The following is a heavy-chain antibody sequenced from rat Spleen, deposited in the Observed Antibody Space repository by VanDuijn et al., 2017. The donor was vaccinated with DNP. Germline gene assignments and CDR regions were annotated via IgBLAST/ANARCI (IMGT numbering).Heavy chain of an antibody. D-gene: IGHD1-11*01. CDR3: VTHTHYYGGYSPFDY. Sequence: EVQLVESGGGLVQPGNSLKLSCAASGFTFSDYAMAWVRQSPKKGLEWVATIIYDGSSTYYRDSVKGRFTISRDNAKSTLYLQMDSLRSEDTATYYCVTHTHYYGGYSPFDYWGQGVMVTVSS. CDR2: IIYDGSST. J-gene: IGHJ2*01. CDR1: GFTFSDYA. V-gene: IGHV5S10*01.